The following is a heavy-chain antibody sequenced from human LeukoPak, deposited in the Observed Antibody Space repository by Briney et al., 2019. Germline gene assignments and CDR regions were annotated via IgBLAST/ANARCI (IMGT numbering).Heavy chain of an antibody. CDR2: ISSRGSYT. CDR3: ARAMIVALGYAFDI. CDR1: GFTFSNYN. V-gene: IGHV3-21*04. D-gene: IGHD3-22*01. J-gene: IGHJ3*02. Sequence: GGSLRLSCAASGFTFSNYNMNSVRQAPGKGLEWVSYISSRGSYTYYADSVKGRFTISRDNAKNSLYLQMNSLRAEDTAVYYCARAMIVALGYAFDIWGQGTMVTVSS.